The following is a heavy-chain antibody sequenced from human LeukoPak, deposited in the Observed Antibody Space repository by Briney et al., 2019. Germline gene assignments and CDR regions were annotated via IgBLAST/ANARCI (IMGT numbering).Heavy chain of an antibody. D-gene: IGHD6-25*01. Sequence: GGSLRLSCAASGFTFSSYSMNWVRQAPGKGLEWVSYISPSSSAIYYADSVKGRFTISRDNAKNSLYLQMNSLRAEDTAVYYCAXAASLXXXXXYWGQGTLXTVSS. J-gene: IGHJ4*02. CDR1: GFTFSSYS. V-gene: IGHV3-48*04. CDR2: ISPSSSAI. CDR3: AXAASLXXXXXY.